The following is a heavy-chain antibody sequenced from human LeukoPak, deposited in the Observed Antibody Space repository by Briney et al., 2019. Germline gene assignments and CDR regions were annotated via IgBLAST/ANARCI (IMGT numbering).Heavy chain of an antibody. J-gene: IGHJ4*02. Sequence: GGSLRLSCAASGFTFSGYWMHWVRQAPGKGLVWVSHIKSDGSSTDYADAVKGRFTISRDNAKNTVYLQMNGLRAEDTAVYYCVKGSYSSTRSYLDFWGQGTLVTVSS. CDR3: VKGSYSSTRSYLDF. V-gene: IGHV3-74*01. D-gene: IGHD6-13*01. CDR1: GFTFSGYW. CDR2: IKSDGSST.